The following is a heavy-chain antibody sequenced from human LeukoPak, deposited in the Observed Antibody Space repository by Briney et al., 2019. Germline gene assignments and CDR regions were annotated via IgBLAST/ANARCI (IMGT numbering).Heavy chain of an antibody. V-gene: IGHV1-69*04. D-gene: IGHD3-10*01. CDR1: GGTFSSYA. CDR2: IIPILGIA. Sequence: SVKVSCKASGGTFSSYAISWVRQAPGQGLEWMGRIIPILGIANYAQKFQGRVTITADRSTSTAYMELSSLRSEDTAVYYCARGADYYGSAGNRNDYWGRGTLVTVSS. J-gene: IGHJ4*02. CDR3: ARGADYYGSAGNRNDY.